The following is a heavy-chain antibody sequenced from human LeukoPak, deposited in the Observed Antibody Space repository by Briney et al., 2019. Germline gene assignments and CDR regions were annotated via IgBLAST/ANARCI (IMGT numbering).Heavy chain of an antibody. V-gene: IGHV5-51*01. CDR1: GYNFTNYW. CDR2: IYPGDSDT. J-gene: IGHJ4*02. CDR3: ARSYDSSGYSDS. D-gene: IGHD3-22*01. Sequence: PGGSLKISCKGSGYNFTNYWIGWVRQMPGKGLEWMGLIYPGDSDTRYGPSFQGQVTISADKSISTAYVQWSSLKASDTAMYYCARSYDSSGYSDSWGQGTLVTVSS.